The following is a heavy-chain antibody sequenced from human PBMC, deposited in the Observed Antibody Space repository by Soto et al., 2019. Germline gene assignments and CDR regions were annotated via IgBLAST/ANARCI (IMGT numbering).Heavy chain of an antibody. CDR3: ASGWRCITMVRGVQLEYYYGMDV. CDR1: GYTFPCYY. CDR2: INPSGGST. J-gene: IGHJ6*02. D-gene: IGHD3-10*01. V-gene: IGHV1-46*01. Sequence: ASVTVSCQASGYTFPCYYMHWVRQAPGQGPEWMGIINPSGGSTSYAQKFQGRVTMTRDKSTSTVYMELSSLRSEDTAVYYCASGWRCITMVRGVQLEYYYGMDVWGQGTTVTVSS.